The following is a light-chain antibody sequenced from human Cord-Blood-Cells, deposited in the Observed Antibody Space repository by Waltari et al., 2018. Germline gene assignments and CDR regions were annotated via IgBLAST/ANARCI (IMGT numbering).Light chain of an antibody. V-gene: IGKV1-6*01. J-gene: IGKJ1*01. Sequence: AIQMTQSPSSLSASVGDRVTITCRASQGIRNDLGWYQQKPGKDPKLLIYAASSLQSGFPSRFSGSGSGTDFTLTISSLQPEDFATYYCLQDYNYPWTFGQGTKVEIK. CDR2: AAS. CDR3: LQDYNYPWT. CDR1: QGIRND.